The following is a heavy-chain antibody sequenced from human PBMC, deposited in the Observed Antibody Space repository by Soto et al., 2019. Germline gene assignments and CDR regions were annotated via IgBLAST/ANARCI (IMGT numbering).Heavy chain of an antibody. V-gene: IGHV5-10-1*01. D-gene: IGHD1-1*01. CDR1: GYSFTSYW. J-gene: IGHJ6*02. CDR2: IDPSDSYT. Sequence: PGESLKISCKGSGYSFTSYWISWVRQMPGKGLEWMGRIDPSDSYTNYRPSFQGHVIISADKSISTAYLQWSSLKASDTAMYYCASPTGSKDDAQDCYSHGRDVWGQETTVTV. CDR3: ASPTGSKDDAQDCYSHGRDV.